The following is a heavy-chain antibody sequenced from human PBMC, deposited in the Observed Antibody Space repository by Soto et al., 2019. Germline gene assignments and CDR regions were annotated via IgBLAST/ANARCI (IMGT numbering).Heavy chain of an antibody. V-gene: IGHV4-39*01. Sequence: SETLSLTCTVSGGSISSSGYYWGWIRQPPGKGLEWIGSIYYSGSTYYNPSLKSRVTISVDTSKNQFSLKLSSVTAADTAVYYCALGVGYYYYGMDVWGQGTTVTVSS. CDR3: ALGVGYYYYGMDV. CDR1: GGSISSSGYY. J-gene: IGHJ6*02. CDR2: IYYSGST. D-gene: IGHD3-10*01.